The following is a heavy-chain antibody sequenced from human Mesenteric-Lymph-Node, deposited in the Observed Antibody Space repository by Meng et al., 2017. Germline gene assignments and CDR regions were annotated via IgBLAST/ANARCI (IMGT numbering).Heavy chain of an antibody. V-gene: IGHV3-43*01. D-gene: IGHD6-19*01. CDR3: AAGIAVAGSRVYYYYGMDV. Sequence: GGSLKISCAASGFTFDDYTMHWVRQAPGKGLEWVSLISWDGGSTYYADSVKGRFTISRDNSKNSLYLQMNSLRTEDTALYYCAAGIAVAGSRVYYYYGMDVWGQGTTVTVSS. CDR2: ISWDGGST. J-gene: IGHJ6*02. CDR1: GFTFDDYT.